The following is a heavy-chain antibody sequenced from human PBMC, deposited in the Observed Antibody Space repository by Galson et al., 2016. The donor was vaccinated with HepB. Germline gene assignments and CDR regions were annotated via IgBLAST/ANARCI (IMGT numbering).Heavy chain of an antibody. V-gene: IGHV3-30*18. Sequence: SPRLSCAASGFTFSSYGMHWVRQAPGKGLEWVAVISYDGSNKYYADSVKGRFTISRDNSKNTLYLQMNSLRAEDTAVYYCAKDIRSYGLFGRFDYWGQGTLVTVSS. CDR2: ISYDGSNK. J-gene: IGHJ4*02. CDR1: GFTFSSYG. D-gene: IGHD5-18*01. CDR3: AKDIRSYGLFGRFDY.